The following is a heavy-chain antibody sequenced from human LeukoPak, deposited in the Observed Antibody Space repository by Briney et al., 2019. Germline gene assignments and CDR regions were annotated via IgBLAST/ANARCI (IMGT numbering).Heavy chain of an antibody. CDR3: ARGSGWNAFDP. Sequence: TLSLTCTVSGGSITGDLYYWTWIRQPAGKGLEWIGRIYTNGWTDYSPSLRGRVTMSVDTSKNQFSLKLTSVIAADTAFYYCARGSGWNAFDPWGQGTLITVSP. CDR1: GGSITGDLYY. D-gene: IGHD6-19*01. CDR2: IYTNGWT. V-gene: IGHV4-61*02. J-gene: IGHJ5*02.